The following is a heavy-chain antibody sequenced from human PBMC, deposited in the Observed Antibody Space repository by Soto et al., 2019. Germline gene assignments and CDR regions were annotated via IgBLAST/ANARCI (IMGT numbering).Heavy chain of an antibody. CDR3: ARVFGFGGMDV. V-gene: IGHV4-31*03. Sequence: QVQLQESGPGLVKPSQTLSLTCTVSGGSISSGGYYWSWIRQHPGKGLEWIGYIYYSGSTYYNPSFKSRVTISVDTSKNQFSLKLSSVTAADADVYYCARVFGFGGMDVWGQGTTVTVSS. D-gene: IGHD3-10*01. CDR2: IYYSGST. J-gene: IGHJ6*02. CDR1: GGSISSGGYY.